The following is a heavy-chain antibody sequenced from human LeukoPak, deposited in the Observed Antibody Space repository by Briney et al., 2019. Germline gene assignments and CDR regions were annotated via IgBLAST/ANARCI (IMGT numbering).Heavy chain of an antibody. Sequence: PSETLSLTCAVSGGSISSSNWWSWVRQPPGKGLEWIGEIYHSGSTNYNPSLKSRVTTSVDKSKNQSSLKLSSVTAADTAVYYCARHMDYYDSSGDFDYWGQGTLVTVSS. CDR3: ARHMDYYDSSGDFDY. D-gene: IGHD3-22*01. CDR2: IYHSGST. J-gene: IGHJ4*02. CDR1: GGSISSSNW. V-gene: IGHV4-4*02.